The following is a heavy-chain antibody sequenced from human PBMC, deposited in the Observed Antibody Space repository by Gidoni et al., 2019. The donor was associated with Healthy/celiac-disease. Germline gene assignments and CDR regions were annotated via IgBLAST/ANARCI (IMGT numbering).Heavy chain of an antibody. D-gene: IGHD6-19*01. J-gene: IGHJ3*02. CDR3: TRPYAVAGTSDAFDI. CDR1: GSTFSGSA. V-gene: IGHV3-73*02. CDR2: IRSKANSYAT. Sequence: EVQLVESGGGLVQPGGSLKLSCAASGSTFSGSAMPWVRQASGKGLGWVGRIRSKANSYATAYAASVKGRFTISRDDSKNTAYLQMNSLKTEDTAVYYCTRPYAVAGTSDAFDIWGQGTMVTVSS.